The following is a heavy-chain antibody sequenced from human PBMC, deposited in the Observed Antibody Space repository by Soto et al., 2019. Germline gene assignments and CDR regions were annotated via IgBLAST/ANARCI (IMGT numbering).Heavy chain of an antibody. CDR1: GYSISSGYY. D-gene: IGHD4-17*01. CDR2: IYHSGST. CDR3: ARDNYGTVDYNWFDP. J-gene: IGHJ5*02. V-gene: IGHV4-38-2*01. Sequence: SETLSLTCAVSGYSISSGYYWGWIRQPPGKGLEWIGSIYHSGSTYYNPSLKSRVTISVDTSKNQFSLKLSSVTAADTAVYYCARDNYGTVDYNWFDPWGQGTLVTVS.